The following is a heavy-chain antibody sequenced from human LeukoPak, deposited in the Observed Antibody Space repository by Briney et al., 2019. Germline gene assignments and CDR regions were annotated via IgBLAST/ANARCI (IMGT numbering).Heavy chain of an antibody. CDR2: IKQDGSEK. V-gene: IGHV3-7*01. CDR3: ARDFRITYYYGSGSYYLDY. CDR1: GFTFSSYW. D-gene: IGHD3-10*01. J-gene: IGHJ4*02. Sequence: PGGSLRLSCAASGFTFSSYWMSWVRQAPGKGLEWVANIKQDGSEKYYVDSVKGRFTISRGNAKNSLCLQMNSLRAEDTAVYYCARDFRITYYYGSGSYYLDYWGQGTLVTVSS.